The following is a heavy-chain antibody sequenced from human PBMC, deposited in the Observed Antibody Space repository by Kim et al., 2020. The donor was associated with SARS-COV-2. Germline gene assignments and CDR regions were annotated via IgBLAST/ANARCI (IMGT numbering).Heavy chain of an antibody. Sequence: ASVKVSCKVSGYTLTELSMHWVRQAPGKGLEWMGGFDPEDGETIYAQKFQGRVTMTEDTSTDTAYMELSSLRSEDTAVYYCATAFGYSSGPSLDYWGQGTLVTVSS. D-gene: IGHD6-19*01. CDR1: GYTLTELS. CDR2: FDPEDGET. J-gene: IGHJ4*02. CDR3: ATAFGYSSGPSLDY. V-gene: IGHV1-24*01.